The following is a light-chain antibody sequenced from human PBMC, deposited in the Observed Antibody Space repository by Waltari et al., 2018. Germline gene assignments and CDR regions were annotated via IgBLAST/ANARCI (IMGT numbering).Light chain of an antibody. J-gene: IGLJ1*01. CDR2: KDS. V-gene: IGLV3-25*03. CDR1: AVPKQY. CDR3: QSADSSGTYRGV. Sequence: SYELTQPPSVAVSPGPTARITCSGDAVPKQYAYWYQQKPGQAPVLVIYKDSERPSGIPERFSGSSSGTTVTVTISGVQAEDEADYYCQSADSSGTYRGVFGTGTKVTVL.